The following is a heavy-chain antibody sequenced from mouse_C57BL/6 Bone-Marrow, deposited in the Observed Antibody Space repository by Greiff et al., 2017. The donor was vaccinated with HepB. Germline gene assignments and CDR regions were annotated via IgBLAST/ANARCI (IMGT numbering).Heavy chain of an antibody. CDR2: ISNGGGST. D-gene: IGHD1-1*01. CDR1: GFTFSDYY. CDR3: ARHPYGSSLYYAMDY. V-gene: IGHV5-12*01. J-gene: IGHJ4*01. Sequence: EVKLVESGGGLVQPGGSLKLSCAASGFTFSDYYMYWVRQTPEKRLEWVAYISNGGGSTYYPDTVKGRFTISRDTAKNTLYLQMSRLKSEDTAMYYCARHPYGSSLYYAMDYWGQGTSVTVSS.